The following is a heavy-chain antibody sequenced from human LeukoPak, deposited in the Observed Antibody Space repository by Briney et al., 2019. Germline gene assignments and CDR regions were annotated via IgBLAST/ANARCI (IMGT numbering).Heavy chain of an antibody. D-gene: IGHD6-6*01. J-gene: IGHJ4*02. CDR1: GFTLSIYW. CDR2: IKPDGSEE. CDR3: ARGSIVAPNFDI. V-gene: IGHV3-7*01. Sequence: GGSLRLSCEASGFTLSIYWMSWVRKVQGKGLEWVAYIKPDGSEEDYVESVRGRFTIFRDNAKNSLYLQMHSLRDEDTAVYYCARGSIVAPNFDIWGQGTLVTVSS.